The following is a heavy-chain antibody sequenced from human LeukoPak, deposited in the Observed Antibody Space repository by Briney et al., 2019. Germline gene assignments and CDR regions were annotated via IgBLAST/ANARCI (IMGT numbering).Heavy chain of an antibody. CDR3: ARRLYYDGSGYLE. V-gene: IGHV4-39*01. D-gene: IGHD3-22*01. J-gene: IGHJ1*01. CDR1: GDPVSRSDSY. CDR2: IYYSGRT. Sequence: KPSETLSLTRSVSGDPVSRSDSYWDWNRQPPGKGLERIGNIYYSGRTYYRPSLRRRVTMSVDPSNNQFPLNLRSVTAADTALYYCARRLYYDGSGYLEWGQGTLLSVSS.